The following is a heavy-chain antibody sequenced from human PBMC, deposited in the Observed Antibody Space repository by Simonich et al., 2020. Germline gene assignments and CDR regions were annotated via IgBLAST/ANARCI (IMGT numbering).Heavy chain of an antibody. D-gene: IGHD2-2*01. CDR2: MKPNRGNT. CDR3: ARARYCSSTSCYNWFDP. J-gene: IGHJ5*02. V-gene: IGHV1-8*03. CDR1: GYTFTSYD. Sequence: QVQLVQSGAEVKKPGASVKVSCKASGYTFTSYDINWVRQATGQGLGWMGWMKPNRGNTGYAQKFQGRVTITRNTSISTAYMELSSLRSEDTAVYYCARARYCSSTSCYNWFDPWGQGTLVTVSS.